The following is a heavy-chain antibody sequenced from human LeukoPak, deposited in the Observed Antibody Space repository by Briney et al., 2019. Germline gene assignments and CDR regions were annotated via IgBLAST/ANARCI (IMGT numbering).Heavy chain of an antibody. J-gene: IGHJ6*03. CDR3: ARQKGSDYYDSSGYYPVPFSYYYMDV. V-gene: IGHV1-18*01. D-gene: IGHD3-22*01. CDR2: ISACNGNT. CDR1: GYTFTSYG. Sequence: ASVKVSCKASGYTFTSYGISWVRQAPGQGLEWMGWISACNGNTNYAQKLQGRVTMTTDTSTSTAYMELRSLRSDDTAVYYCARQKGSDYYDSSGYYPVPFSYYYMDVWGKGTTVTVSS.